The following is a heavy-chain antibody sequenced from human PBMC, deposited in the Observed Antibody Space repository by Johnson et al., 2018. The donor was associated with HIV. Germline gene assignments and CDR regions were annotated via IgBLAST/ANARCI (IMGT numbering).Heavy chain of an antibody. Sequence: VLLVESGGGLVQPGGSLRLSCAASGFTFSSYWMRWVRQAPGKGLEWVANITQDGSEKYYADSVKGRFTISRDNAKNSLYLQMNSLRAEDTAVYYCARTRLGLSSGYPDAFDIWGQGTMVTVSS. J-gene: IGHJ3*02. CDR2: ITQDGSEK. D-gene: IGHD3-22*01. CDR1: GFTFSSYW. V-gene: IGHV3-7*01. CDR3: ARTRLGLSSGYPDAFDI.